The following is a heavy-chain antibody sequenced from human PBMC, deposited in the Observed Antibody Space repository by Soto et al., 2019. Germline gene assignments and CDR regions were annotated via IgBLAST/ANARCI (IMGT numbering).Heavy chain of an antibody. CDR3: ARRRGFPYYYGMDV. D-gene: IGHD5-12*01. CDR2: IYYSGST. CDR1: GGSMSSHY. V-gene: IGHV4-59*11. J-gene: IGHJ6*02. Sequence: SETLSLTCTVSGGSMSSHYWSWIRQPPGKGLEWIGYIYYSGSTNYNPSLKSRVTISVDTSKNQFSLKLSSVTAADTAVYYCARRRGFPYYYGMDVWGQGTTVTVSS.